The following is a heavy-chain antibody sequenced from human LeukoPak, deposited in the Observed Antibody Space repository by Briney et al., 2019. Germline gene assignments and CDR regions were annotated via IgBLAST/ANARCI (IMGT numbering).Heavy chain of an antibody. CDR2: IYSGGST. V-gene: IGHV3-66*02. CDR3: ARDPPLWAPSGSWIDY. D-gene: IGHD6-13*01. J-gene: IGHJ4*02. Sequence: GGSLRLSCAASGFTVSSNYMSWVRQAPGKGLEWVSVIYSGGSTYYADSVKGRFTMSRDNYKNTLYLQMNTLSADDTAVYYCARDPPLWAPSGSWIDYWGQGTLVTVSS. CDR1: GFTVSSNY.